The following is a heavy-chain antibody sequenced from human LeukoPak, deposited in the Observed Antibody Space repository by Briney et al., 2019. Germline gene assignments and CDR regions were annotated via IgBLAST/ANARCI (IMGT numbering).Heavy chain of an antibody. V-gene: IGHV4-39*01. CDR3: ARRPSSGGFY. Sequence: SETLSLACTVSGGSISSSSYYWGWIRQPPGKGLEWIGSIYYSGSTYYNPSLKSRVTISVDTSKNQFSLKLSSVTAADTAVYYCARRPSSGGFYWGQGTLVTVSS. J-gene: IGHJ4*02. D-gene: IGHD6-25*01. CDR1: GGSISSSSYY. CDR2: IYYSGST.